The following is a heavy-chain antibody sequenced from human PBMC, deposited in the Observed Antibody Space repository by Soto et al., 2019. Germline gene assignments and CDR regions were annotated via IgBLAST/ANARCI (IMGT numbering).Heavy chain of an antibody. CDR2: DSAYNGNT. CDR3: SRGASSWHPHEDY. J-gene: IGHJ4*02. D-gene: IGHD6-13*01. Sequence: QVQLVQSGAEVKKPGASMKVSCKASGFTFTSYGISWVRQAPGQGLEWRGWDSAYNGNTHYAQKLQGRVTITTDTSTATGYMVLRSLGSDATAVFYCSRGASSWHPHEDYWGQGTLATVSS. CDR1: GFTFTSYG. V-gene: IGHV1-18*01.